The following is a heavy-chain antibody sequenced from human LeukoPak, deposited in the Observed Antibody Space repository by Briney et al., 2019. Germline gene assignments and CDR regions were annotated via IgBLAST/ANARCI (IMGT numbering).Heavy chain of an antibody. J-gene: IGHJ6*02. Sequence: SVKVSCKASGGTFSSYAISWVRQAPGQGLERMGGIIPIFGTANYAQKFQGRVTITADESTSTAYMELSSLRSEDTAVYYCASGSGSHYYYYGMDVWGQGTTVTVSS. CDR2: IIPIFGTA. V-gene: IGHV1-69*13. CDR3: ASGSGSHYYYYGMDV. CDR1: GGTFSSYA. D-gene: IGHD3-10*01.